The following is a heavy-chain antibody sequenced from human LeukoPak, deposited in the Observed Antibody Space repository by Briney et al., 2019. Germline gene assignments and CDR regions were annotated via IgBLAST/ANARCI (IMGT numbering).Heavy chain of an antibody. CDR3: ATIYSSRSSSRY. CDR2: IKSTPDGGTP. Sequence: GGSLRPSCAVSGLTFPNAWMTWVRQAPGKGLEWVGRIKSTPDGGTPDYAAPVKGRFTISRDDSKNTLYLQMISLKTEDTAVYYCATIYSSRSSSRYWGQGTLVTVSS. D-gene: IGHD6-6*01. J-gene: IGHJ4*02. V-gene: IGHV3-15*01. CDR1: GLTFPNAW.